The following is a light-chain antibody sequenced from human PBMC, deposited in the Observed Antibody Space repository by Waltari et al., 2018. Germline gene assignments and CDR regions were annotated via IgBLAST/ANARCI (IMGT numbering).Light chain of an antibody. CDR1: TSNIGNYY. CDR3: GTWDSSLDSYV. Sequence: QSVLTQPPSVSAAPGQKVTVSCSGTTSNIGNYYVSWYQHLPGTAPKLLIFANSQRPSGIPALFSGSKSGTSATLGITGLQTGDEADYYCGTWDSSLDSYVFGSGSKVTVL. CDR2: ANS. J-gene: IGLJ1*01. V-gene: IGLV1-51*01.